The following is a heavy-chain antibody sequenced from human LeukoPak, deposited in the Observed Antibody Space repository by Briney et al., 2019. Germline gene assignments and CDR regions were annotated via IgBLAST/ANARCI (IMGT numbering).Heavy chain of an antibody. CDR2: ISSSSSYI. CDR3: AKIPSATENFDY. CDR1: GFTFSSYS. V-gene: IGHV3-21*01. J-gene: IGHJ4*02. D-gene: IGHD5-12*01. Sequence: GGSLRLSCAASGFTFSSYSMNWVRQAPGKGLEWVSSISSSSSYIYYADSVKGRFTIPRDNAKNSLYLQMDSLRAEDTAIYYCAKIPSATENFDYWGQGTLVMVSS.